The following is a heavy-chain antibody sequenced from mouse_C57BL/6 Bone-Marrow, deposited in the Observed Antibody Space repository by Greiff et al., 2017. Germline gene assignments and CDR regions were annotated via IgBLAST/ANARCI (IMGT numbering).Heavy chain of an antibody. CDR3: ASHYGSSYDYAMDY. CDR2: IDPNSGGT. CDR1: GYTFTSYW. V-gene: IGHV1-72*01. Sequence: QVQLKQPGAELVKPGASVKLSCKASGYTFTSYWMHWVKQRPGRGLEWIGRIDPNSGGTKYNEKFKSKATLTVDKPSSTAYMQLSSLTSEDSAVYYCASHYGSSYDYAMDYWGQGTSVTVSS. D-gene: IGHD1-1*01. J-gene: IGHJ4*01.